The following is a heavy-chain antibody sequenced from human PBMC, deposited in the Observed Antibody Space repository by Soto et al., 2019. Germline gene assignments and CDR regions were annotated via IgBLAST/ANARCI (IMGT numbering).Heavy chain of an antibody. Sequence: QVQLVESGGGVVQPGRSLRLSCAASGFTFSSYGMHWVRQAPGKGLEWVAVISYDGSNKYYADSVKGRFTISRDNSKKSLYLQMNSLRGVDTAVYYCAPWFGVFDYWGQGTLVTVSS. J-gene: IGHJ4*02. D-gene: IGHD3-10*01. V-gene: IGHV3-30*03. CDR2: ISYDGSNK. CDR3: APWFGVFDY. CDR1: GFTFSSYG.